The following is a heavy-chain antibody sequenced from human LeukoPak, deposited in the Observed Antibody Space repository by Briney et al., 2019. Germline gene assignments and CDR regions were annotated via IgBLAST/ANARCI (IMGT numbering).Heavy chain of an antibody. CDR2: INHSGST. CDR1: GGSFSGYY. J-gene: IGHJ4*02. Sequence: SETLSLTCAVYGGSFSGYYWSWIRQPPGKGLEWIGEINHSGSTNYNPSLKSRVTISVDTSKNQFSLKLSPVTAADTAVYYCARADQYVWGSYRYPSLGPPQAYYFDYWGQGTLVTVSS. V-gene: IGHV4-34*01. CDR3: ARADQYVWGSYRYPSLGPPQAYYFDY. D-gene: IGHD3-16*02.